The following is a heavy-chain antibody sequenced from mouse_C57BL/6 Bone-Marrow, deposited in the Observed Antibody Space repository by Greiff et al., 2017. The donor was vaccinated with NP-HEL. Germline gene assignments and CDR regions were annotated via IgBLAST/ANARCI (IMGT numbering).Heavy chain of an antibody. Sequence: QVTLKECGPGILQPSQTLSLTCSFSGFSLRTFGMGVGWIRQPSGKGLEWLAHIWWDDDKYYNPALKSRLTISKDTSKNQVFLKIAHVDTADTATYYCARMGSSGYIYAMDYWGQGTSVTVSS. D-gene: IGHD3-2*02. J-gene: IGHJ4*01. V-gene: IGHV8-8*01. CDR3: ARMGSSGYIYAMDY. CDR2: IWWDDDK. CDR1: GFSLRTFGMG.